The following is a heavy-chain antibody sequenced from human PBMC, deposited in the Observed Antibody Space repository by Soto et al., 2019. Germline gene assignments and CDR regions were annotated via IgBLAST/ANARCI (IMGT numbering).Heavy chain of an antibody. D-gene: IGHD6-13*01. V-gene: IGHV4-4*02. CDR2: IYHSGST. Sequence: SETLSLTCAVSGGSISSSNWWSWVRQPPGKGLEWIGEIYHSGSTNYNPSLKSRVTISVDKSKNQFSLKLSSVAAADTAVYYCARVPISSSWPPGYYYYGMDVWGQGTTVTVSS. J-gene: IGHJ6*02. CDR1: GGSISSSNW. CDR3: ARVPISSSWPPGYYYYGMDV.